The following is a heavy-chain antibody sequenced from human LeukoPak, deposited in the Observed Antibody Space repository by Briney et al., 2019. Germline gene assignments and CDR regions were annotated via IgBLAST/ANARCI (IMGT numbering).Heavy chain of an antibody. CDR3: ASSPDCSNYVWYFDY. V-gene: IGHV4-59*08. J-gene: IGHJ4*02. Sequence: SETLSLTRTVSGGSISSYYWSWIRQPPGKGLEWIGYIYYSGSTNYNPSLKGRVTISVDTSKNQFSLKLSSVTAADTAVYYCASSPDCSNYVWYFDYWGQGTLVTVSS. D-gene: IGHD4-11*01. CDR1: GGSISSYY. CDR2: IYYSGST.